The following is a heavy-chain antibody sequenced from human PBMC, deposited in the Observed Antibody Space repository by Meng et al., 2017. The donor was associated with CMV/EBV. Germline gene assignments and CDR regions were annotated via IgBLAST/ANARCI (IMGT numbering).Heavy chain of an antibody. CDR1: GYTFTSYD. Sequence: ASVKVSCKASGYTFTSYDINWVRQATGQGLEWMGWMNPNSGNTGYAQKFQGRVTMTRNTSISTAYMELSSLRSEDTAVYYCARRKSAYDYYGMDVWGQGTTVTVSS. CDR3: ARRKSAYDYYGMDV. J-gene: IGHJ6*02. CDR2: MNPNSGNT. V-gene: IGHV1-8*01.